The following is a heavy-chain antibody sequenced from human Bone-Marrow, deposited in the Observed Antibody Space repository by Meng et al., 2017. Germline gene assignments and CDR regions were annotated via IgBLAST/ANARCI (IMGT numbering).Heavy chain of an antibody. CDR3: ARGSPDTAMALDF. J-gene: IGHJ4*02. CDR2: INTYRGTA. Sequence: SVKVSCKTSGFSLITYDISWVRQAPGQGLEWMGWINTYRGTANYAPKVQGRVTMTTDTSTTTAYMELRSLTSDDTAVYYCARGSPDTAMALDFWGQGTLVTVSS. CDR1: GFSLITYD. V-gene: IGHV1-18*01. D-gene: IGHD5-18*01.